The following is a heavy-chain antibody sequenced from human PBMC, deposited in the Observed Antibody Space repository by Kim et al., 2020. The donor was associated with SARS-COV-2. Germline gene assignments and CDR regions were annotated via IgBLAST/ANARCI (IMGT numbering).Heavy chain of an antibody. D-gene: IGHD3-10*01. CDR2: MHNSWRA. V-gene: IGHV4-59*01. Sequence: SETLSLTCTVSGGSLSPYYLSWIRQPPAKGLELLWCMHNSWRANYSSSLKCRGAISVDTSTNHFSLSLTFVSVADSSTYFFSRTPHGSASYLAPFDIGG. CDR1: GGSLSPYY. CDR3: SRTPHGSASYLAPFDI. J-gene: IGHJ3*02.